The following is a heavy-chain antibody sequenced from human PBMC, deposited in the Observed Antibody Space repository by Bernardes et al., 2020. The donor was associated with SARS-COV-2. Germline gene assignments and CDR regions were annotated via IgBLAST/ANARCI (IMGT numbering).Heavy chain of an antibody. CDR1: GFTFSHYG. D-gene: IGHD2-2*02. Sequence: GGSLRPSCAASGFTFSHYGMHWVLQAPGKGLEWVALIWYDGSNIKYADSVRGRFTISRDNSKKMLYLQMNRLRAEDRAVYFCARLAIISPSLYQHFDHWGQGTRVTVSS. CDR3: ARLAIISPSLYQHFDH. CDR2: IWYDGSNI. J-gene: IGHJ4*02. V-gene: IGHV3-33*01.